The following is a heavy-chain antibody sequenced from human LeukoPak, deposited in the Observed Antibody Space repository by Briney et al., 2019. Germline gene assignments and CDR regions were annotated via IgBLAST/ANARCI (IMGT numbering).Heavy chain of an antibody. CDR1: GGSISSYY. V-gene: IGHV4-59*01. Sequence: SETLSLTCTVSGGSISSYYWTWIRQPPGKGPEWIGYIYYSGSTNYNPSLRSRVTISVETSKNQFSLKLNSVAAADTAVYYCARDSDDYFDYWGQGTLVTVSS. J-gene: IGHJ4*02. CDR3: ARDSDDYFDY. CDR2: IYYSGST.